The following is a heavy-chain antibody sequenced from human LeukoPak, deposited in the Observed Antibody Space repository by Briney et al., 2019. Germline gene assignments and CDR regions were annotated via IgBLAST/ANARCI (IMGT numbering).Heavy chain of an antibody. CDR2: INHSGST. CDR1: GGSFSGYY. V-gene: IGHV4-34*01. J-gene: IGHJ4*02. D-gene: IGHD3-22*01. Sequence: PSETLSLTCAVYGGSFSGYYWSWIRQPPGKGLEWIGEINHSGSTNYNPSLKSRVTISVDTSKNQFSLKLSSVTAADTAVYYCARLRTEYYYDSSGLVRWGQGTLVTVSS. CDR3: ARLRTEYYYDSSGLVR.